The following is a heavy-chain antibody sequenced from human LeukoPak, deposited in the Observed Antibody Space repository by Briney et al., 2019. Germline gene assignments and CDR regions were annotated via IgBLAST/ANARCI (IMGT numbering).Heavy chain of an antibody. V-gene: IGHV4-4*07. J-gene: IGHJ6*03. Sequence: SETLSLTCTVSGGPVSSQYWSWLRHTAEKGREWIGRIHTSGSTNENPSLKRRVTMSVDTSKNQFSLKLSSVTAADTAMYYCARDQGDGYYYYMDVWGKGTTVTVSS. CDR2: IHTSGST. D-gene: IGHD2-21*02. CDR1: GGPVSSQY. CDR3: ARDQGDGYYYYMDV.